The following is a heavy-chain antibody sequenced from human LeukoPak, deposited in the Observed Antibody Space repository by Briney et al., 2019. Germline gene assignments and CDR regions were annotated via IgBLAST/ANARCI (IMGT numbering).Heavy chain of an antibody. Sequence: GGSLRLSCAASGFTFSGYWMSWVRQAPGKGLEWVANIKQDGSEKYYVDSVKGRFTISRDNAKNSLYLQMNSLRAEDTAVYYCARSWYCSSTSCYTTGDAFDIWGQGTMVTVFS. CDR2: IKQDGSEK. CDR1: GFTFSGYW. CDR3: ARSWYCSSTSCYTTGDAFDI. J-gene: IGHJ3*02. D-gene: IGHD2-2*02. V-gene: IGHV3-7*01.